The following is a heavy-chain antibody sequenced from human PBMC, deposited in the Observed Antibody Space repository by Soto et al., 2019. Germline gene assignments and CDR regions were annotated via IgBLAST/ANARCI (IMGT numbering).Heavy chain of an antibody. D-gene: IGHD6-6*01. CDR1: GGSFSGYY. V-gene: IGHV4-34*01. Sequence: SETLSLTCAVYGGSFSGYYWSWIRQPPGKGLEWIGEINHSGSTNYNPSLKSRVTISVDTSKNQFSLKLSSVTAADTAVYYCARFGQLAPTSYLGYYYGMDVWGQGTTVTVSS. J-gene: IGHJ6*02. CDR2: INHSGST. CDR3: ARFGQLAPTSYLGYYYGMDV.